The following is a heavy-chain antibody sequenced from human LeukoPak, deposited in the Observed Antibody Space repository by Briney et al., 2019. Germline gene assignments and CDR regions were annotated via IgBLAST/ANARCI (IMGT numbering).Heavy chain of an antibody. CDR1: GFTFSSYA. J-gene: IGHJ4*02. CDR3: ASRLTGVYYFDY. D-gene: IGHD7-27*01. Sequence: GGSLRLSCAASGFTFSSYAMHWVRQAPGKGLEWVAFIRYDGSNKYYADSVKGRFTISRDNSKNTLYLQMNSLRAEDTAVYYCASRLTGVYYFDYWGQGTLVTVSS. CDR2: IRYDGSNK. V-gene: IGHV3-30*02.